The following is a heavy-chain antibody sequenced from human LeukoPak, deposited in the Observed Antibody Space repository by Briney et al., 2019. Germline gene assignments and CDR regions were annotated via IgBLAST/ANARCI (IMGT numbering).Heavy chain of an antibody. CDR1: GGTFSSYA. D-gene: IGHD3-22*01. CDR3: ARGGGYYDSSGYYLYY. J-gene: IGHJ4*02. Sequence: ASVKVSCKASGGTFSSYAISWVRQAPGQGLEWMGRIIPIFGTANYAQKFQGRVTITTDESTSTAYMELSSLRSEDTAVYYCARGGGYYDSSGYYLYYWGQGTLVTVSS. CDR2: IIPIFGTA. V-gene: IGHV1-69*05.